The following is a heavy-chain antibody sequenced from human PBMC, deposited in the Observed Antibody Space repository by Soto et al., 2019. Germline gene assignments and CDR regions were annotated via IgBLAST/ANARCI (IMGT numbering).Heavy chain of an antibody. V-gene: IGHV1-8*01. CDR1: EYSFIGYD. CDR3: ARELQNRGFDP. CDR2: MNPNSGNT. J-gene: IGHJ5*02. Sequence: ASEKVSYNASEYSFIGYDINWVRQATGQGREWMGWMNPNSGNTGYAQKFQGRVTMTRNTSISTAYMELSSLRSEDAAVYYCARELQNRGFDPWGQGTLVTVSS.